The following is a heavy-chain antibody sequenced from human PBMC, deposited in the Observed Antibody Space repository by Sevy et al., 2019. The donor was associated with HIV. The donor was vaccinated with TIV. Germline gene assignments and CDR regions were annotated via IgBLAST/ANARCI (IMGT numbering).Heavy chain of an antibody. V-gene: IGHV1-8*01. CDR2: MNPNNGNT. Sequence: ASVKVSCKAAGYSFTNFDINWVRQATGQGLEWMGWMNPNNGNTHYAQKFQGRVTMTRSSSANTAYIELSSLTSEDTAIYYCVRARLDYEFWSGSYFSRAPWGYKYYAMDVWGQGTTVTVSS. D-gene: IGHD3-3*01. J-gene: IGHJ6*02. CDR3: VRARLDYEFWSGSYFSRAPWGYKYYAMDV. CDR1: GYSFTNFD.